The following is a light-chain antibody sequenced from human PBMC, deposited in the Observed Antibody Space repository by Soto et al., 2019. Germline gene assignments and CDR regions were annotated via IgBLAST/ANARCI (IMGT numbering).Light chain of an antibody. V-gene: IGKV1-5*01. CDR3: QQHNDYAT. CDR1: QNIGGW. J-gene: IGKJ2*01. CDR2: EAS. Sequence: DFQMTQSPPTLSASVGDTVTLTCRASQNIGGWLAWYQQRPGRAPKLLIYEASTLASGVPSRFTGSGPGTHFTLTIDGLQPDDAATYYCQQHNDYATFGQGTK.